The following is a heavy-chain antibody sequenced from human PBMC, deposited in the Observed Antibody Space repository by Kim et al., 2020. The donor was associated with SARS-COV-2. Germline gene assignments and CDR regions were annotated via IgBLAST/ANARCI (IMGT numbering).Heavy chain of an antibody. J-gene: IGHJ4*02. CDR2: I. Sequence: IGYADSVKGRFTISRDNAKNSLYLQMNSLRAEDTALYYCAKTGLAADLDYWGQGTLVTVSS. CDR3: AKTGLAADLDY. V-gene: IGHV3-9*01. D-gene: IGHD6-13*01.